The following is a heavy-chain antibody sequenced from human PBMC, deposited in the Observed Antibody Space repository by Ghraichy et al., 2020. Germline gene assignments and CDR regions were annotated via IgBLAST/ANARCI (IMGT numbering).Heavy chain of an antibody. Sequence: SETLSLTCAVYGGSFSGYYWSWIRQPPGKGLEWIGEITHSGSTNYNPSLKSRVTISVDTSKNQFSLKLSSVTAADTAVYYCARGGVGYHYYYSNGMDVWGQGTTVTVSS. J-gene: IGHJ6*02. V-gene: IGHV4-34*01. D-gene: IGHD6-25*01. CDR2: ITHSGST. CDR3: ARGGVGYHYYYSNGMDV. CDR1: GGSFSGYY.